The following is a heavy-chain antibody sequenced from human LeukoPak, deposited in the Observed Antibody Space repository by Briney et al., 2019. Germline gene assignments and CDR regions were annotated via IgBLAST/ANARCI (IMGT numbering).Heavy chain of an antibody. CDR3: ARDGYYDFWSGYLATSGAFDI. CDR2: IYYSGST. J-gene: IGHJ3*02. V-gene: IGHV4-38-2*02. D-gene: IGHD3-3*01. CDR1: GFTFSDYY. Sequence: GSLRLSCAASGFTFSDYYMSWIRQPPGKGLEWIGSIYYSGSTYYNPSLKSRVTISVDTSKNQFSLKLSSVTAADTAVYYCARDGYYDFWSGYLATSGAFDIWGQGTMVTVSS.